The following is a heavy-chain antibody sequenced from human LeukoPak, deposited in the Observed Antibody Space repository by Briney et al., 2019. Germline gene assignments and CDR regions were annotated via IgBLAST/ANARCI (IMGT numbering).Heavy chain of an antibody. CDR2: IIPIFGTA. CDR1: GYIFTGYY. D-gene: IGHD4-17*01. J-gene: IGHJ4*02. Sequence: SVKVSCKASGYIFTGYYIHWIRQAPGQGLEWMGRIIPIFGTANYAQKFQGRVTITTDESTSTAYMELSSLRSEDTAVYYCARSGAYGDSTGAIDYWGQGTLVTVSS. CDR3: ARSGAYGDSTGAIDY. V-gene: IGHV1-69*05.